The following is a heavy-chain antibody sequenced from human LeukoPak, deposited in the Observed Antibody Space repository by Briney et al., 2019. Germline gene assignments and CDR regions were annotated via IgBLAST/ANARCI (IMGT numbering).Heavy chain of an antibody. Sequence: PGGSLRLSCAASGFTFSDYYMSWIRQAPGKGLEWVSYISSSGSTIYYADSVKGRFTISRDNAKNSLYLQMNSLRAEDTAVYYCARSPYYYDSSGYPKDFDYWGQGTLVTVSS. CDR2: ISSSGSTI. V-gene: IGHV3-11*01. D-gene: IGHD3-22*01. CDR1: GFTFSDYY. J-gene: IGHJ4*02. CDR3: ARSPYYYDSSGYPKDFDY.